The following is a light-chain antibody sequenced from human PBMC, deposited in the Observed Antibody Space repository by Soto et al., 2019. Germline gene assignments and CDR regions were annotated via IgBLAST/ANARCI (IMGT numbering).Light chain of an antibody. V-gene: IGKV4-1*01. Sequence: DIVMTQSPDSLAVSLGERATINCKSSQSVVYSSNNKNYLAWYQQKPGQPPKLLIYWASTRESGVPDRFSGSGSGTDFTLTISSLQAEDVAVYYCQQYYSTPIWTFGQGTKVEIK. CDR3: QQYYSTPIWT. CDR2: WAS. CDR1: QSVVYSSNNKNY. J-gene: IGKJ1*01.